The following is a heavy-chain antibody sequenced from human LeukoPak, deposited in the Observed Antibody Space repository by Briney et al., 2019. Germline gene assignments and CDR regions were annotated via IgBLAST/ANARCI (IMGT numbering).Heavy chain of an antibody. CDR2: IYHNGNT. V-gene: IGHV4-38-2*01. CDR3: ARAYHSSWYLNWFDP. J-gene: IGHJ5*02. D-gene: IGHD6-13*01. Sequence: SETLSLTCAVSGYSISSGYYWGWIRQPPRKGLEWIGTIYHNGNTYYNPSLKSRVTISVDTSKNEFSLKLSSVTAADAAVYYCARAYHSSWYLNWFDPWGQGTLVTVSS. CDR1: GYSISSGYY.